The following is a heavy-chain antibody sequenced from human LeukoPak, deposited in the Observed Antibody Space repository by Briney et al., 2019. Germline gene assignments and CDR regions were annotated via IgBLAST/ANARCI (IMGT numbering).Heavy chain of an antibody. V-gene: IGHV5-10-1*01. CDR3: VRQGTHIAAAGIDY. CDR2: IDPSDSYT. D-gene: IGHD6-13*01. J-gene: IGHJ4*02. CDR1: GYIFINYW. Sequence: GESLKISCKDSGYIFINYWISWVRQMPGKGLEWMGRIDPSDSYTNYSPSFQGHVTISADTSIGTAYLQWSSLKASDTAMYYCVRQGTHIAAAGIDYWGQGTLVTVSS.